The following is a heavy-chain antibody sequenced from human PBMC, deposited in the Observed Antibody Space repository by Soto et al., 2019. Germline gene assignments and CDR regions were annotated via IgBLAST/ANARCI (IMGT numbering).Heavy chain of an antibody. Sequence: GESLKISCQGSGYSFTSNWIGWVRQMPGKGLEWMGIIDPADSDIKYSPSFQGQVTISADKSIGTAYLQWSSLKASDTAMYYCARHQRDDASRKIDCWGQGTLVTVS. D-gene: IGHD3-16*01. CDR2: IDPADSDI. V-gene: IGHV5-51*01. CDR3: ARHQRDDASRKIDC. J-gene: IGHJ4*02. CDR1: GYSFTSNW.